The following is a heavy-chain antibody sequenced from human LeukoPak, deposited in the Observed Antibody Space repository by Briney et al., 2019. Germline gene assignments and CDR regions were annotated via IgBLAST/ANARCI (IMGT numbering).Heavy chain of an antibody. Sequence: KPSETLSLTCAVYGGSSSGYYWSWIRQPPGKGLEWIGEINHSGSTNYNPSLKSRVTISVDTSKNQFSLKLSSVTAADTAVYYCARVPHYYFGYGYFDAWGQGTLVTVSS. CDR2: INHSGST. CDR3: ARVPHYYFGYGYFDA. D-gene: IGHD3-10*01. CDR1: GGSSSGYY. V-gene: IGHV4-34*01. J-gene: IGHJ4*02.